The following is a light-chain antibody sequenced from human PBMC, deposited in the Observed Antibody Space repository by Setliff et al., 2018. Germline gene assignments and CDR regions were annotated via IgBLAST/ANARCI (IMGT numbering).Light chain of an antibody. Sequence: QSVLTQPASVSGSPGQSITISCSGTSSDVGSYDLVSWYQQHPGKAPKLIIYGVSDRPSGVSSRFSGSKSGNTAYLTISGLQVEDEADYYCSSYTSNTFVFAAGTKVTVL. CDR2: GVS. V-gene: IGLV2-14*03. CDR3: SSYTSNTFV. CDR1: SSDVGSYDL. J-gene: IGLJ1*01.